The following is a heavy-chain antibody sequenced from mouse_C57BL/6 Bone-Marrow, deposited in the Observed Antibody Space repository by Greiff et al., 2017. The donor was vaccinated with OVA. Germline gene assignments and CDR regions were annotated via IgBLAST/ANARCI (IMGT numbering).Heavy chain of an antibody. CDR1: GYTFTSYG. J-gene: IGHJ1*03. CDR2: IYPRSGNT. CDR3: ARVYYGSSPYWYFDV. D-gene: IGHD1-1*01. V-gene: IGHV1-81*01. Sequence: VQLQQSGAELARPGASVKLSCKASGYTFTSYGISWVKQRTGQGLEWIGEIYPRSGNTYYNEKFKGKATLTADKSSSTAYMELRSLTSEDSAVYFCARVYYGSSPYWYFDVWGTGTTVTVSS.